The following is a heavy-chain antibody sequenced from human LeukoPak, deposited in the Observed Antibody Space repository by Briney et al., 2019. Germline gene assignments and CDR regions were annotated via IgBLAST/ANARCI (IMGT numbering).Heavy chain of an antibody. CDR3: ARDGGDPYGMDV. J-gene: IGHJ6*02. CDR1: GGTFSSYA. D-gene: IGHD3-10*01. V-gene: IGHV1-69*05. CDR2: IIPIFGTA. Sequence: SVKVSCKASGGTFSSYAISWVRQAPGQGLEWMGGIIPIFGTANYAQKFQGRVTMTRDTSTSTVYMELSSLRSEDTAVYYCARDGGDPYGMDVWGQGTTVTVSS.